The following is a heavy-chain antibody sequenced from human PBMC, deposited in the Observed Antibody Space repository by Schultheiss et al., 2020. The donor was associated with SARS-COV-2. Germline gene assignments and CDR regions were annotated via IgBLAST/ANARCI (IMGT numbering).Heavy chain of an antibody. J-gene: IGHJ4*02. CDR3: ARDGVALIAARADY. CDR2: INHSGST. CDR1: GGSFSGYY. Sequence: SETLSLTCAVYGGSFSGYYWSWIRQPPGKGLEWIGEINHSGSTNYNPSLKSRVTISVDTSKNQFSLKLSSVTAADTAVYYCARDGVALIAARADYWGQGTLVTVSS. V-gene: IGHV4-34*01. D-gene: IGHD6-6*01.